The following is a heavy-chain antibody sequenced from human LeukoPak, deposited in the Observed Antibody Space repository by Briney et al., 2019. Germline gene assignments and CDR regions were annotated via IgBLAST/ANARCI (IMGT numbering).Heavy chain of an antibody. CDR2: IYSAGTT. CDR3: ARGQPYYYDSRGYSVPHD. J-gene: IGHJ4*02. V-gene: IGHV3-53*01. CDR1: GFTVSSVY. Sequence: GGSLRLSCAASGFTVSSVYMSWVRQAPGKGLEWVSLIYSAGTTYYADSVKGRFIISRDNSKNTLYLQMNSLRAEDTAVYYCARGQPYYYDSRGYSVPHDWGQGTLVTVS. D-gene: IGHD3-22*01.